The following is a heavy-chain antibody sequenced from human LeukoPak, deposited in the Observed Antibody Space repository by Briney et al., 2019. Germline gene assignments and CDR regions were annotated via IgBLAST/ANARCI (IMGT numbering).Heavy chain of an antibody. D-gene: IGHD3-16*01. CDR3: ARDHYDGVGGFDY. Sequence: GRSLRLSCTASGFTFGDYAMSWDRQAPGKGLEWVGFIRSKAYGGTTEYAASVKGRFTISRDDSKSIAYLQMNSLRAEDTAVYYCARDHYDGVGGFDYWGQGTLVTVSS. V-gene: IGHV3-49*04. CDR1: GFTFGDYA. J-gene: IGHJ4*02. CDR2: IRSKAYGGTT.